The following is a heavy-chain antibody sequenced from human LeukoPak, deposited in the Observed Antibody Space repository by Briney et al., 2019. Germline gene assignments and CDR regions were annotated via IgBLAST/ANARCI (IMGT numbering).Heavy chain of an antibody. CDR1: GFTFSSYA. J-gene: IGHJ6*02. CDR3: AGTHGYYPDLRYYYYGMDV. V-gene: IGHV3-64*01. D-gene: IGHD3-3*01. CDR2: ISSNGGST. Sequence: GGSLRLSCAASGFTFSSYAMHWVRQAPGKGLEYVSAISSNGGSTYYANSVKGRFTISRDNSKNTLYLQMGSLRAEDMAVYYCAGTHGYYPDLRYYYYGMDVWGQGTTVTVSS.